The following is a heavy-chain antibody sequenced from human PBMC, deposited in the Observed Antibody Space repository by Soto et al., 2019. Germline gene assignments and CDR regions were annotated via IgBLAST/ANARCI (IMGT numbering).Heavy chain of an antibody. CDR1: GFTFDDYA. D-gene: IGHD3-3*01. CDR2: ISWNRGSI. J-gene: IGHJ4*02. V-gene: IGHV3-9*01. Sequence: ELQLVDSGGGLVQPGRSLRLSCAASGFTFDDYAMHWVRQVPGKGLEWVSGISWNRGSIAYADSVKGRFTISRDNAKNSLYLQMNSLRPEDTALYYCAKDTVPIFGVITHFDYWGQGTLVTVSS. CDR3: AKDTVPIFGVITHFDY.